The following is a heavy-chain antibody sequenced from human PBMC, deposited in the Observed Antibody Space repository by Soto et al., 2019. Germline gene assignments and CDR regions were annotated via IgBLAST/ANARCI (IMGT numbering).Heavy chain of an antibody. CDR2: ISGSAGSGDNT. V-gene: IGHV3-23*01. CDR1: GFAFSNYA. Sequence: EVQLLESGGGLVQPGGSLRLSCAASGFAFSNYAMSWVRQAPGKGLEWVSTISGSAGSGDNTYYADSVKGRFTISRDNSKNPLYLQMSSLRVEDKALYHCAKDLYSGSGPTAFDVWGQGRMVTVSS. CDR3: AKDLYSGSGPTAFDV. D-gene: IGHD5-12*01. J-gene: IGHJ3*01.